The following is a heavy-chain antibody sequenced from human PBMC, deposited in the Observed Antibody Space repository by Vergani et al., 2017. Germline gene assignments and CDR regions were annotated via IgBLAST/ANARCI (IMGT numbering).Heavy chain of an antibody. CDR1: GFTFSTYG. CDR3: AKDYPGMFDP. CDR2: ISYDGSNK. Sequence: QVQLVESGGGVVQPGTSLRLSCAASGFTFSTYGMHWVRQAPGKGLEWVAVISYDGSNKYYADSVKGRFTISRDKSQNTLFLQMNSLRAEDTAVYYCAKDYPGMFDPWGQGTLVTVSS. J-gene: IGHJ5*02. D-gene: IGHD1-14*01. V-gene: IGHV3-30*18.